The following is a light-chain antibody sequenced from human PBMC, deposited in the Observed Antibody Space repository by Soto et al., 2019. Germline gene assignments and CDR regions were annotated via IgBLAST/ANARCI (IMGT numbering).Light chain of an antibody. V-gene: IGKV3-20*01. CDR3: QQYDTSPPLT. CDR1: QSVSSNY. J-gene: IGKJ4*01. Sequence: IVLTQSPGTLSLSPGDRATLSCRASQSVSSNYLGWYQQKPGQAPRLLLYGASSRAIGIPDRFSGSGSGTDFTLTISRLEPEDLAVYYCQQYDTSPPLTFGGGTKVEI. CDR2: GAS.